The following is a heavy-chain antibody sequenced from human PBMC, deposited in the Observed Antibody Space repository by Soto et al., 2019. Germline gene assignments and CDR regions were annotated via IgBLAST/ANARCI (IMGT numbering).Heavy chain of an antibody. CDR3: AKDDRPLLWFGDSPIAY. V-gene: IGHV3-23*01. D-gene: IGHD3-10*01. CDR2: ISGSGGST. Sequence: EVQLLESGGGLVQPGGSLRLSCAASGFTFSSYAMSWVRQAPGKGLEWVSAISGSGGSTYYADSVKGRFTISSDNSKNPLYPQLYTLTADDTAVYYSAKDDRPLLWFGDSPIAYWGHGTLVTVSS. J-gene: IGHJ4*01. CDR1: GFTFSSYA.